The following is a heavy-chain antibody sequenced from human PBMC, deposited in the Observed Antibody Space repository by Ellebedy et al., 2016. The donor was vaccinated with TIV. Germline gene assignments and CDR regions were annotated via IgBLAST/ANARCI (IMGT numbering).Heavy chain of an antibody. D-gene: IGHD2-21*01. CDR3: AREVGGGGAY. CDR1: GFTFRSYW. J-gene: IGHJ4*02. Sequence: GESLKISXAASGFTFRSYWMHWVRQAPGKGLEWVANIKQDGSEKHYVDSVKGRFTISRDNAKSSLYLQMNSLRGEDTAVYYCAREVGGGGAYWGQGTLVTVSS. V-gene: IGHV3-7*01. CDR2: IKQDGSEK.